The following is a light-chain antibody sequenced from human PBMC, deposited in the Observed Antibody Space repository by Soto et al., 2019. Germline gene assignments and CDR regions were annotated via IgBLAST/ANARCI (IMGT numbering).Light chain of an antibody. J-gene: IGKJ1*01. CDR2: DAS. Sequence: DIQMTQSPSTLSASVGDRVTITCRASQSISSWLAWYQQKPGKAPKLLIYDASSLEGGVPSRFSGSGSGTEFTLTISSLQPDDFATYYCQQYNSYPWTFGRGTKVDIK. CDR1: QSISSW. CDR3: QQYNSYPWT. V-gene: IGKV1-5*01.